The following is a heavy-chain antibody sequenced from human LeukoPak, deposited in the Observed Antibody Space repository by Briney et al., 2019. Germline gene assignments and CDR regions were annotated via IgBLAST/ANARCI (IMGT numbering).Heavy chain of an antibody. CDR2: ISNSGSTI. J-gene: IGHJ4*02. V-gene: IGHV3-11*04. CDR1: GFTFSDYD. Sequence: GGSLRLSCAASGFTFSDYDMSWMRQAPGKGLEWVSYISNSGSTIYYADSVKGRFTISRDNAKNSLYLQMNSLRAEDTAVYYCAREDGGYCDVYDYWGQGTLVTVSS. CDR3: AREDGGYCDVYDY. D-gene: IGHD2-21*01.